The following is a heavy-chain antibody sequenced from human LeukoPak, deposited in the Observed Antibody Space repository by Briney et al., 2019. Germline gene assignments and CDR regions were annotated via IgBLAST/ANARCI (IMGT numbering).Heavy chain of an antibody. D-gene: IGHD6-13*01. CDR1: GGSFSGYY. J-gene: IGHJ4*02. V-gene: IGHV4-34*01. Sequence: PSETLSLTCAVYGGSFSGYYWSWIRQPPGKGLEWIGEINHSGSTNYNPSLKSRVTISVNTSKNQFSLKLSSVTAADTAVYYCARGRQGVRPWYSSSWYFDYWGQGTLVTVSS. CDR2: INHSGST. CDR3: ARGRQGVRPWYSSSWYFDY.